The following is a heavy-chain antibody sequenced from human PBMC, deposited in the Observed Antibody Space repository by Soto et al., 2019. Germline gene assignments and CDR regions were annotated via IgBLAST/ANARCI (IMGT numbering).Heavy chain of an antibody. CDR1: GGSISGDSYY. CDR3: VRRGLGLDY. Sequence: PSETLSLTCTVTGGSISGDSYYWAWIRQPPGKGLEWIGNIYYSGRTFYNPSLRSRVTISVDTSKNQFSLRLSSVTAADTAVYYCVRRGLGLDYWGRGTLVTVSS. CDR2: IYYSGRT. V-gene: IGHV4-39*01. J-gene: IGHJ4*02. D-gene: IGHD3-16*01.